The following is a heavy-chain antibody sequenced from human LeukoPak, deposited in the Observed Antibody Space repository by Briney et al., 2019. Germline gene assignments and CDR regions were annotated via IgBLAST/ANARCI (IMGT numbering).Heavy chain of an antibody. Sequence: GGSLRLSCAASGFTFSSYWMHWVRQAPGKGLVWVSRINSDGSSTSYADSVKGRFTISRDNAKNTLYLQMNSLRAEDTAVYYCARQHCSGGSCYSLFDYWGQGTLVTVSS. D-gene: IGHD2-15*01. V-gene: IGHV3-74*01. CDR2: INSDGSST. CDR1: GFTFSSYW. CDR3: ARQHCSGGSCYSLFDY. J-gene: IGHJ4*02.